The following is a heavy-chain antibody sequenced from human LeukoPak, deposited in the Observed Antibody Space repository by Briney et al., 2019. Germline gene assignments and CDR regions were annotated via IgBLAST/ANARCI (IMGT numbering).Heavy chain of an antibody. V-gene: IGHV3-48*03. J-gene: IGHJ5*02. CDR1: GFTFSSYE. CDR3: ARGEGSSWYNGWFDP. CDR2: ISSSGSTI. D-gene: IGHD6-13*01. Sequence: GGSLGLSCAASGFTFSSYEMNWVRQAPGKGLEWVSYISSSGSTIYYADSVKGRFTISRDNAKNSLYLQMNSLRSEDTAVYYCARGEGSSWYNGWFDPWGQGTLVTVSS.